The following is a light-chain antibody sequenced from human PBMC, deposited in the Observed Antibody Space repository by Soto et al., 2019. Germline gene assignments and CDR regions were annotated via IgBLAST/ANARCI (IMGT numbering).Light chain of an antibody. J-gene: IGKJ2*01. Sequence: EIVLTQSLGTLSLSPGERATLSCMASQSVSSSYLAWYQQKPGQSPRLLIYGASSRATGIADRFSGSGSGPDSTLTINILEHEGVAVYYCQQYENSPYTFGQGTKLEI. CDR1: QSVSSSY. CDR2: GAS. CDR3: QQYENSPYT. V-gene: IGKV3-20*01.